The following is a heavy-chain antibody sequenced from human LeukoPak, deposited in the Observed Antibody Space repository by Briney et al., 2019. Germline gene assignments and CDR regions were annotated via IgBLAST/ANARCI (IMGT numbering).Heavy chain of an antibody. CDR1: GFSFSSYW. D-gene: IGHD6-19*01. CDR2: IKQDGSEK. J-gene: IGHJ4*02. CDR3: ARGFRGWYAEGFDY. V-gene: IGHV3-7*01. Sequence: GGSLRLSCAASGFSFSSYWMSWVRQAPGKGLEWVANIKQDGSEKYYVDSVKGRFTISRDNAKNSLYLQMNSLRAEDTAVYYCARGFRGWYAEGFDYWGQGTLVTVSS.